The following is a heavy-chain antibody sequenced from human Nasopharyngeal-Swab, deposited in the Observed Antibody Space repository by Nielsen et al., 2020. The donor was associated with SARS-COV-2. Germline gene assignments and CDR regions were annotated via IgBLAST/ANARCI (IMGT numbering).Heavy chain of an antibody. CDR3: ARNWAASGGGMDV. J-gene: IGHJ6*02. CDR2: ISYDGSNK. Sequence: GESLKISCAASGFTFSSYAMHWVRQAPGKGLEWVAVISYDGSNKYYADSVKGRFTISRDNSKNTLYLQMNSLRAEDTAVYYCARNWAASGGGMDVWGQGTTVTVSS. CDR1: GFTFSSYA. V-gene: IGHV3-30*04. D-gene: IGHD1-26*01.